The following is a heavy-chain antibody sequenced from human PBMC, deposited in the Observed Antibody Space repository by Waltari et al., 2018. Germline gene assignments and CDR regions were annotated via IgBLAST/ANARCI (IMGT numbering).Heavy chain of an antibody. Sequence: EVQLVESGGGLVQPGQSLRLSCTTSGFTFGDYVMPWVRQAPGQGLEWVGFIRDKGYSGTAEYGASVKGRFTISRDDSKGIVYLQMDSLKTEDTAVYLCTRNVFSDYWGQGSLVTVSS. CDR3: TRNVFSDY. CDR2: IRDKGYSGTA. V-gene: IGHV3-49*04. CDR1: GFTFGDYV. J-gene: IGHJ4*02.